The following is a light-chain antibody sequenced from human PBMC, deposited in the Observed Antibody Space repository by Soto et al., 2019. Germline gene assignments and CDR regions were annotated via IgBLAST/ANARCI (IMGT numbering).Light chain of an antibody. CDR1: QSVSSSY. Sequence: EIVLTQSPGTLSLSPGERATLSCRASQSVSSSYLAWYQQKPGQAPRLLIYGASSRATGIPDRFSGSGSGTDFTLIISRLEPEDFAVYYCQQYDSSPINFGQGTRLEIK. CDR2: GAS. V-gene: IGKV3-20*01. J-gene: IGKJ5*01. CDR3: QQYDSSPIN.